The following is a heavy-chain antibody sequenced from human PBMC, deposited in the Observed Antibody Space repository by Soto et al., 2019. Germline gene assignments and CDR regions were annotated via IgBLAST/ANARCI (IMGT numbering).Heavy chain of an antibody. CDR3: ATSGHCGGLRCSSFDM. V-gene: IGHV3-23*01. CDR1: RFTLRNYV. CDR2: TCGSGDT. Sequence: EVQLLESGGGLVQPGGSLRLSCAASRFTLRNYVVNWVRQAPGKGLEWVSTTCGSGDTYYPDSVKGRFTISRDNSKNTVYLEMITLRAEDTAVYYCATSGHCGGLRCSSFDMWGQGTVVTVSS. D-gene: IGHD2-21*01. J-gene: IGHJ3*02.